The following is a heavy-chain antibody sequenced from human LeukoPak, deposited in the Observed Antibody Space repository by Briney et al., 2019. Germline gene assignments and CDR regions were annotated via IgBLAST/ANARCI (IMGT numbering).Heavy chain of an antibody. J-gene: IGHJ4*02. CDR1: GDSISTPSYW. D-gene: IGHD4-11*01. V-gene: IGHV4-39*01. CDR2: IAYIGNT. Sequence: SETLSLTCTVSGDSISTPSYWWGWMRQSPGKGLEWIGSIAYIGNTSYNPSLRSRVTISVDTSKNQFSLQLTSVTAADTAVYYCTRLPLDYSLDHWGQGTLVSVSS. CDR3: TRLPLDYSLDH.